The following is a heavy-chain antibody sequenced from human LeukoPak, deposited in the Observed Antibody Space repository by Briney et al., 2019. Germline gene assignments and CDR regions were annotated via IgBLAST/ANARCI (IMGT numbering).Heavy chain of an antibody. CDR3: ARNAGAPAWYGDYYYYYMDV. Sequence: SETLSLTCAVSGGSISSTNWWSWVRQPPGKGLEWIGEIYRSGTTNYKPSLKSRVTISLDKSRNHFSLKLTSVTAADTAVYYCARNAGAPAWYGDYYYYYMDVWGKGTTVTISS. D-gene: IGHD4-17*01. V-gene: IGHV4-4*02. CDR2: IYRSGTT. CDR1: GGSISSTNW. J-gene: IGHJ6*03.